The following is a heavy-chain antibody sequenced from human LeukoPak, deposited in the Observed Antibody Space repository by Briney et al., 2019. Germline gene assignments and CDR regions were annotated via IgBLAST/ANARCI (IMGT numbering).Heavy chain of an antibody. J-gene: IGHJ5*02. V-gene: IGHV1-2*02. D-gene: IGHD2-21*01. Sequence: TLKPSSNATEYTYTGYYMNGVSQAPGQALKKIGWINPNSGGTSSAQKFQGRVTMTRDTSITTVYMEVSWLTSDDTAIYYCARADRLDGGPYLIGPWGQGTLVTVSS. CDR3: ARADRLDGGPYLIGP. CDR1: EYTYTGYY. CDR2: INPNSGGT.